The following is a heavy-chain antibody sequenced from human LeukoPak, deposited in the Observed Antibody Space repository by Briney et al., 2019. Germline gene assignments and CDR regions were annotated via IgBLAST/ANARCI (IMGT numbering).Heavy chain of an antibody. D-gene: IGHD3-10*01. Sequence: PSXTLSXXCAVYGGSFSGYYWSWIRQPPGKGLEWIGEINHSGSANYNPSLKSRGTISVDTSKNQFSLKLSSVTAADQAVYYCARQGLLWFGRWWFDPWGQGTLVTVSS. J-gene: IGHJ5*02. V-gene: IGHV4-34*01. CDR2: INHSGSA. CDR1: GGSFSGYY. CDR3: ARQGLLWFGRWWFDP.